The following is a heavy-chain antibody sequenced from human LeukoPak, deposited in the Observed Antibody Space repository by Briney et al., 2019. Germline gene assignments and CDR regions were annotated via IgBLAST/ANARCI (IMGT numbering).Heavy chain of an antibody. CDR3: ARDISNQVYNWFDP. V-gene: IGHV1-2*02. CDR1: GYTFTGYY. Sequence: VASVKVSCKASGYTFTGYYIHWVRQAPGQGSEWMGWINHNSGGTKYAQKFQGRVTMTGDTSISTAYMELSSLRSDDTAVYYCARDISNQVYNWFDPWGQGTLVAVSS. J-gene: IGHJ5*02. CDR2: INHNSGGT. D-gene: IGHD3-3*02.